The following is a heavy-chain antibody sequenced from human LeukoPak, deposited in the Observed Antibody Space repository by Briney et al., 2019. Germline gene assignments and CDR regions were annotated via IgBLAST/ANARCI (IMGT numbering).Heavy chain of an antibody. D-gene: IGHD3-22*01. CDR2: MNPNSGNT. J-gene: IGHJ3*02. CDR3: GLYYDSSGYYHDAFDI. CDR1: GYTFTSYD. Sequence: ASVKVSCKASGYTFTSYDINWVRQATGQGLEWMGWMNPNSGNTGYAQKFQGRVTMTRNTSISTAYMELSSLRSEDTAVYYCGLYYDSSGYYHDAFDIWGQGTMVTVSS. V-gene: IGHV1-8*01.